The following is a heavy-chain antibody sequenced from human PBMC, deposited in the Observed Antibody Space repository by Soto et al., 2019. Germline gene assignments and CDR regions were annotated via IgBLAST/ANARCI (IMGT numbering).Heavy chain of an antibody. D-gene: IGHD4-17*01. CDR2: ISSSTRTI. V-gene: IGHV3-48*02. CDR1: GFTFSGYS. J-gene: IGHJ4*02. Sequence: EVQLVESGGGLVQPGGSLRLSCAASGFTFSGYSMKWVRQAPGKGLEWVSYISSSTRTIYYADSVKGRFTISRDNAKNSLYLHMSSLRDEDTAVYYCARDAYGDYLFDSWGQGTQVTVSS. CDR3: ARDAYGDYLFDS.